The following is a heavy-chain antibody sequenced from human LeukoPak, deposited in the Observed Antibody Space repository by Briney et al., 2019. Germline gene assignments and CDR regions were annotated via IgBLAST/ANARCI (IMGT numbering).Heavy chain of an antibody. CDR1: GGSISSYY. D-gene: IGHD2-15*01. V-gene: IGHV4-4*07. J-gene: IGHJ4*02. Sequence: PSETLSLTCTVPGGSISSYYWSWIRQPAGRGLEWIGRIYTSGTTDYNPSLKSRVTMSVDTSKNQFSLKLSSVTAADTAVYYCGRGAKYCSGGSCYTYYFDYWGQGTLVTVSS. CDR2: IYTSGTT. CDR3: GRGAKYCSGGSCYTYYFDY.